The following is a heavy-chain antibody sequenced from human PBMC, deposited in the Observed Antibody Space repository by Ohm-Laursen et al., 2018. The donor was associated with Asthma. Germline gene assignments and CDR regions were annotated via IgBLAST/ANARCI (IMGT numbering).Heavy chain of an antibody. D-gene: IGHD6-19*01. CDR2: ISGSGGST. CDR1: GFTFSSYA. Sequence: SLRLSCAASGFTFSSYAMSWVRQAPGKGLEWASAISGSGGSTYYADSVKGRFTISRDNSKNTLYLQMNSLRAEDTAVYYCAKDGVAVARYGWFDPWGQGTLVTVSS. V-gene: IGHV3-23*01. CDR3: AKDGVAVARYGWFDP. J-gene: IGHJ5*02.